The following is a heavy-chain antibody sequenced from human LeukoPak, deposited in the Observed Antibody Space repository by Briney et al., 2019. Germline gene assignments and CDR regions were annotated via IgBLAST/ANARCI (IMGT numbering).Heavy chain of an antibody. CDR1: GGTFSGFF. CDR2: IYHSGST. CDR3: AREGGADTNYYYYYMDV. V-gene: IGHV4-34*01. D-gene: IGHD5-18*01. Sequence: PSETLSLTCAVYGGTFSGFFWSWIRQPPGKGLEWIGSIYHSGSTYYNPSLKSRVTISVDTSKNQFSLKLSSVTAADTAVYYCAREGGADTNYYYYYMDVWGKGTTVTVSS. J-gene: IGHJ6*03.